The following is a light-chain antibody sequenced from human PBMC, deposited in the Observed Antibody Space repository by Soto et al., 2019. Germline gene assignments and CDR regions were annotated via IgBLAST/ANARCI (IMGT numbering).Light chain of an antibody. CDR1: KLGDKY. CDR3: QAWDSSTLVV. J-gene: IGLJ2*01. CDR2: QDS. V-gene: IGLV3-1*01. Sequence: SYELTQPPSVSVSPGQTASITCSGDKLGDKYACWYQQKPGQSPVLVIYQDSKRPSGIPERFSGSNSRNTATLTISGTQAMDEADYYCQAWDSSTLVVFGGGTQLTVL.